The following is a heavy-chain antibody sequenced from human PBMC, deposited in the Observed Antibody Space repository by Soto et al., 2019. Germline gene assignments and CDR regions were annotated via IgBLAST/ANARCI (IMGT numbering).Heavy chain of an antibody. D-gene: IGHD3-22*01. V-gene: IGHV1-46*01. CDR2: INPSGGST. Sequence: ASVKVSCKASGYTFTSDYMHWVRQAPGQGLEWMGIINPSGGSTSYAQKFQGRVTMTRDTSTSTVYMELSSLRSEDTAVYYCARDYYDSSGYYGGNWFDPWGQGTLVPVSS. J-gene: IGHJ5*02. CDR1: GYTFTSDY. CDR3: ARDYYDSSGYYGGNWFDP.